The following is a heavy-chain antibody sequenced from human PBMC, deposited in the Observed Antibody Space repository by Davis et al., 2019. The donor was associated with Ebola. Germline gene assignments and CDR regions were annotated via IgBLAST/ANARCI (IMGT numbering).Heavy chain of an antibody. CDR1: GYTLTELS. J-gene: IGHJ5*02. CDR2: FDPEDGET. V-gene: IGHV1-24*01. CDR3: ATVNGGAARAGYNWFDP. Sequence: ASVKVSCKVSGYTLTELSMHWVRQAPGKGLEWMGGFDPEDGETIYAQKFQGRVTMTEDTSTDTAYMELSSLRSEDTAVYYCATVNGGAARAGYNWFDPWGQGTLVTVSS. D-gene: IGHD6-6*01.